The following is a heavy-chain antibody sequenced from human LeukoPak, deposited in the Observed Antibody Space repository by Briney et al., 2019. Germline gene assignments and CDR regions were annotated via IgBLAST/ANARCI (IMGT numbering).Heavy chain of an antibody. D-gene: IGHD1-26*01. CDR3: SRGLIVGGYYYS. J-gene: IGHJ4*02. Sequence: ASVKVSCKASGYTFTSYDINWVRQATGQGLEGMGWMNPNSGNTGYAQMFQGRVTMTRNTSINTAYMELSSLRSEDTAVYYCSRGLIVGGYYYSWGQGTLVTVSS. CDR2: MNPNSGNT. CDR1: GYTFTSYD. V-gene: IGHV1-8*01.